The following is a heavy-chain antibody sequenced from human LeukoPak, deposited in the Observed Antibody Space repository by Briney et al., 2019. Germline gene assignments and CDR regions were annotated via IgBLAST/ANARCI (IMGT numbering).Heavy chain of an antibody. CDR1: GGSISSGSYY. D-gene: IGHD3-3*01. Sequence: SETLSLTCTVSGGSISSGSYYWSWIRQPAGKGLEWIGRIYTSGSTNYNPSLKSRVTISVDTSKNQFSLKLSSVTAADTAVHYCARDQTIFGVVIAFDYWGQGTLVTVSS. CDR3: ARDQTIFGVVIAFDY. J-gene: IGHJ4*02. CDR2: IYTSGST. V-gene: IGHV4-61*02.